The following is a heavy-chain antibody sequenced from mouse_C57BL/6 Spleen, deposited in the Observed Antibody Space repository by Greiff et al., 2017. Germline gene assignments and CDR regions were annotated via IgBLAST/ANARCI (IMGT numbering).Heavy chain of an antibody. V-gene: IGHV1-82*01. D-gene: IGHD1-1*01. CDR2: IYPGDGDN. Sequence: VQLQQSGPELVKPGASVKISCKASGYAFSSSWMNWVKQRPGTGLEWIGRIYPGDGDNNYNGKFKGKATLTADKSSSTAYMQLSSLTSEDSAVYFCAVTTVVYFDVWGTGTTVTVSS. CDR3: AVTTVVYFDV. J-gene: IGHJ1*03. CDR1: GYAFSSSW.